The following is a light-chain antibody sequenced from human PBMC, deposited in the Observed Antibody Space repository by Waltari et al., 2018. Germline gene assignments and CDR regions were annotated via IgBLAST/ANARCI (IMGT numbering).Light chain of an antibody. J-gene: IGLJ1*01. CDR3: CSYTSSDTYV. CDR2: DFV. V-gene: IGLV2-14*03. Sequence: QQRPGKVLRLIIYDFVKRPSGVSNRFSCAMSGYTATLTISGLQAEDDADYYCCSYTSSDTYVFGSGTTVTVL.